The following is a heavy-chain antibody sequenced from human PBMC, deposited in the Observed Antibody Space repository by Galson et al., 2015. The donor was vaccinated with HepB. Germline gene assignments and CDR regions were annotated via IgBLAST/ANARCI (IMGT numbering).Heavy chain of an antibody. CDR2: TYFRSKWHN. J-gene: IGHJ4*02. CDR1: GDSVTSNSAV. Sequence: CAISGDSVTSNSAVWNWIRQSPSRGLEWLGRTYFRSKWHNDYGITVKSRISINADTSQNQFSLKLSSVTAADTAVYYCARVHNPASTVDLIDYWGQGTLVTVSS. CDR3: ARVHNPASTVDLIDY. V-gene: IGHV6-1*01. D-gene: IGHD1-1*01.